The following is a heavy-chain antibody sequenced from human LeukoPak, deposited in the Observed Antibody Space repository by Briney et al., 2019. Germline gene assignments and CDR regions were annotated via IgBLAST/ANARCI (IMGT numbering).Heavy chain of an antibody. V-gene: IGHV1-18*01. J-gene: IGHJ4*02. CDR3: ARDGGGIAVAGTDY. CDR1: GYTFTSYG. CDR2: ISAYNGNT. D-gene: IGHD6-19*01. Sequence: GASETVSCKASGYTFTSYGISWVRQAPGQGLEWMGWISAYNGNTNYAQKLQGRVTMTTDTSTSTAYMELRSLRSDDTAVYYCARDGGGIAVAGTDYWGQGTLVTVSS.